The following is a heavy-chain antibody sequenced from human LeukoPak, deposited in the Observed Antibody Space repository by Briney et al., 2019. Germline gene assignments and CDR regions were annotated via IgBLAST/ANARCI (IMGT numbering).Heavy chain of an antibody. V-gene: IGHV4-39*01. CDR3: ARLISGTMLDY. D-gene: IGHD1-7*01. CDR2: IDYSGRT. CDR1: GGSISSRGYY. Sequence: SETLSLTCTVSGGSISSRGYYWGWIRQPPGKGLEWFGSIDYSGRTSYNPSLKSRVTISADTSKNQFSLKLSSVTAADTAVYYCARLISGTMLDYWGQGTLVTVSS. J-gene: IGHJ4*02.